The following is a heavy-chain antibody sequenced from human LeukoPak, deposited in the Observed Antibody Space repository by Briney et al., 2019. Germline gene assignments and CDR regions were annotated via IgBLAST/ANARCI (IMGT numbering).Heavy chain of an antibody. CDR2: INHSGST. D-gene: IGHD4-23*01. CDR1: GGSFSGYY. Sequence: SETLSLTCAVYGGSFSGYYWSWIRQPPGKGLEWIGEINHSGSTNYNPSLKSRVTISVDTSKNQFSLKLSSVTAADTAVYYCAREDPTTVVTPGAFDIWGQGTMVTVSS. V-gene: IGHV4-34*01. J-gene: IGHJ3*02. CDR3: AREDPTTVVTPGAFDI.